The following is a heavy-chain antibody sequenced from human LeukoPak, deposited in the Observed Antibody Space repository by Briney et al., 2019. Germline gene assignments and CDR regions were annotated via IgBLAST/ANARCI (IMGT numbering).Heavy chain of an antibody. CDR2: INPNSGST. CDR3: ARDESSGWYVLDY. Sequence: ASVKVSCKASGYTFTGYYMHWVRQAPGQGLEWMGWINPNSGSTNYAQKFQGRVTMTRDTSISTAYMELSRLRSDDTAVYYCARDESSGWYVLDYWGQGTLVTVSS. D-gene: IGHD6-19*01. CDR1: GYTFTGYY. V-gene: IGHV1-2*02. J-gene: IGHJ4*02.